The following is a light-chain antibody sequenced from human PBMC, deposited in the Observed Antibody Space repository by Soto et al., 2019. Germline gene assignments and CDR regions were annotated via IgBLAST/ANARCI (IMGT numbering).Light chain of an antibody. V-gene: IGLV3-21*02. CDR3: QVWDRTSDHYV. CDR1: NIGSRS. J-gene: IGLJ1*01. CDR2: DGR. Sequence: SYELTQPPSVLVAPGQTARITCGGNNIGSRSVHWYQQKPGQAPVMVVYDGRDRPSGIPERFSGSNSGNTATLTISRVEAGDEADYFCQVWDRTSDHYVFGTGTKLTVL.